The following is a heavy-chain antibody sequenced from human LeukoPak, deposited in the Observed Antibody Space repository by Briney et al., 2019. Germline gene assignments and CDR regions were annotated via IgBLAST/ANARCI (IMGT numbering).Heavy chain of an antibody. CDR3: ARDSTGYGYEEWN. D-gene: IGHD5-18*01. J-gene: IGHJ4*02. CDR2: IRYDGSNK. Sequence: GGSLRLSCAASGFTFSSYGMHWVRQAPGKGLEWVAFIRYDGSNKYYADSVKGRFTISRDNAKNSLYLQMNSLRAEDTALYYCARDSTGYGYEEWNWGQGTLVTVSS. CDR1: GFTFSSYG. V-gene: IGHV3-30*02.